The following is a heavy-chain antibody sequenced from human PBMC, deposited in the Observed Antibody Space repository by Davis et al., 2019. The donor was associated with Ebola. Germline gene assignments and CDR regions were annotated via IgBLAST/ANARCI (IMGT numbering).Heavy chain of an antibody. CDR2: IKQDGSEK. CDR1: GFTLRSYG. CDR3: ASGLRGYSYGNWFDT. Sequence: GESLKISCAVSGFTLRSYGMHWVRQAPGKGLEWVANIKQDGSEKYYVDSVKGRFTISRDNAKNSLYLQMNSLRAEDTAVYYCASGLRGYSYGNWFDTWGQGTLVTVSS. J-gene: IGHJ5*02. V-gene: IGHV3-7*01. D-gene: IGHD5-18*01.